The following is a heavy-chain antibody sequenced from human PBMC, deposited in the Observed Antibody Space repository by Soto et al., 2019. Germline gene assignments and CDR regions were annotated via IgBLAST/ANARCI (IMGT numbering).Heavy chain of an antibody. Sequence: VQLAESGGGVVQPGKSLRLSCAASGFTFSSFDMHWVRQAPGKGLEWVASISYDGSQKYFADSVKGRFTISRDNSENTVLLQMSSPRAEDTAVYQCAKGPWNLAQGHYFDYWGQGTLVNVSS. D-gene: IGHD1-1*01. V-gene: IGHV3-30*18. CDR2: ISYDGSQK. CDR1: GFTFSSFD. J-gene: IGHJ4*02. CDR3: AKGPWNLAQGHYFDY.